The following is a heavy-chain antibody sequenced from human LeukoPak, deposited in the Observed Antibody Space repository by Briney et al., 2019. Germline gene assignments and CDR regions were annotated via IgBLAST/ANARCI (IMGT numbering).Heavy chain of an antibody. CDR1: GFTLSSYE. CDR2: IDYSGGSS. CDR3: ARGGYYDSSGYYYFR. V-gene: IGHV3-23*01. Sequence: GGPLRLSCTVSGFTLSSYEMSWIRQAPGKGLEWVSSIDYSGGSSYYADSVKGRFTISRDNAKNSLYLQMNSLRAEDTAVYYCARGGYYDSSGYYYFRWGQGTLVTVSS. J-gene: IGHJ4*02. D-gene: IGHD3-22*01.